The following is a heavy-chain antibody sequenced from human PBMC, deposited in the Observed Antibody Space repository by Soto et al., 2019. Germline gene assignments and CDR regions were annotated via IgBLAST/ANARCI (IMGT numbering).Heavy chain of an antibody. J-gene: IGHJ6*02. Sequence: QLQLQESGPGLVKPSETLSLTCTVSGGSISSSSYYWGWIRQPPGKGLEWIGSIYYSGSTYYNPSLKSRVTISVDTSKNQFSLKFSSVTAADTAVYYCSGRFLEWGYYYGMDVWGQGTTVTVSS. D-gene: IGHD3-3*01. V-gene: IGHV4-39*01. CDR3: SGRFLEWGYYYGMDV. CDR1: GGSISSSSYY. CDR2: IYYSGST.